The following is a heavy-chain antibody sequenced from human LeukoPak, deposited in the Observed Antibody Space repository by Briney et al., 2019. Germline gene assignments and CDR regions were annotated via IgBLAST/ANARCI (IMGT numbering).Heavy chain of an antibody. D-gene: IGHD6-19*01. CDR3: ARDRDNVVGTRGYFDY. CDR1: GFTFSRYS. V-gene: IGHV3-21*01. CDR2: ISGSSSYI. J-gene: IGHJ4*02. Sequence: NPGGSLRLSCAASGFTFSRYSMNWVRQAPGKGLEWVSSISGSSSYIYYADSVKGRLTISRDNAKNSLYLQMNSLRAEDTAVYYCARDRDNVVGTRGYFDYWGQGTLVTVSS.